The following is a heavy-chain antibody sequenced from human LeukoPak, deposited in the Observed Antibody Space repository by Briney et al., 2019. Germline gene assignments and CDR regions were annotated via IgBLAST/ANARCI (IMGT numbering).Heavy chain of an antibody. D-gene: IGHD2-15*01. CDR3: AKDNGCSGGSCYSFPYYFDY. V-gene: IGHV3-23*01. CDR1: GFTFSSYA. CDR2: ISGSGGST. J-gene: IGHJ4*02. Sequence: GGSLRLSCAASGFTFSSYAMSWVRQAPGEGLEWVSAISGSGGSTYYADSVKGRFTISRDNSKNTLYLQMNSLRAEDTAVYYCAKDNGCSGGSCYSFPYYFDYWGQGTLVTVSS.